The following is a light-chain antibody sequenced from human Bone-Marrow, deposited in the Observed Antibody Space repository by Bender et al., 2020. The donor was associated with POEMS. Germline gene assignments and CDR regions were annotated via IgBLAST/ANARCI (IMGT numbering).Light chain of an antibody. J-gene: IGLJ2*01. CDR2: EVT. V-gene: IGLV2-8*01. CDR3: QSYARRNVI. CDR1: SSDVGGYNF. Sequence: QSALTQPAAVSGSPGQSITISCTGTSSDVGGYNFVSWFQQHPGKAPKLLIYEVTKRPSGVPDRFSGSKSGNTASLTVSGLQAEDEADYYCQSYARRNVIFGGGTKLTVL.